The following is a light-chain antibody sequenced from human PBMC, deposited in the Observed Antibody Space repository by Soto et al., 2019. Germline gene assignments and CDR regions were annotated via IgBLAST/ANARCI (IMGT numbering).Light chain of an antibody. CDR1: SGSVSTTYY. Sequence: QTVVTQEPSSSVSPGGTVTLTCGLSSGSVSTTYYPSWYQPTPGQAPRTLIYNTNTRSSGVPDRFSGSILGNTAALTITGAQADDEFDYCSLMDKGTGFLVFGGGTKLTVL. CDR3: LMDKGTGFLV. CDR2: NTN. V-gene: IGLV8-61*01. J-gene: IGLJ3*02.